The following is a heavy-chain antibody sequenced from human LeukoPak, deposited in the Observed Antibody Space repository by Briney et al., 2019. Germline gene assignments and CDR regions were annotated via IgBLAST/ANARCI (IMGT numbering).Heavy chain of an antibody. CDR3: ARARIFGVVRLFDY. Sequence: PGGSLRLSCAASGFSISSSAMNWVRQAPGEGLEWVSSINNVASHIYYAGSVRGRFTISRDNAKNSVYLQMNSLRAEDTAVYYCARARIFGVVRLFDYWGQGTLVTVSS. D-gene: IGHD3-3*02. CDR1: GFSISSSA. V-gene: IGHV3-21*01. J-gene: IGHJ4*02. CDR2: INNVASHI.